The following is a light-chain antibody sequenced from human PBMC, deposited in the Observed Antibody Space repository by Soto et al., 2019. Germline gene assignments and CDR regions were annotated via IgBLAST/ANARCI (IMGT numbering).Light chain of an antibody. J-gene: IGKJ4*02. CDR1: QTINRW. CDR2: KAS. CDR3: QHWS. Sequence: IQITPSPSTLSACVGARVTITCRASQTINRWLAWYQQKPGEVPKLLIYKASVLESGVPSRFSGSGSGTEFTLTISRLQPEDVATYYCQHWSFGGGTKVDIK. V-gene: IGKV1-5*03.